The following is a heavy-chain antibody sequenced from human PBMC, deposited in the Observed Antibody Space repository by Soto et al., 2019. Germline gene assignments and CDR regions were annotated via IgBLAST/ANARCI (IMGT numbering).Heavy chain of an antibody. Sequence: PGGSLRLSCAASGFNFNSYTINWVRQAPGKRLEWLSSISSSGYIFSRDSVRGRFTISRDNAKNSVYLQINSLRAEDTAVYFCARHCSGGSCYPGMDVWGQGTTVTVSS. CDR3: ARHCSGGSCYPGMDV. CDR1: GFNFNSYT. J-gene: IGHJ6*02. D-gene: IGHD2-15*01. V-gene: IGHV3-21*01. CDR2: ISSSGYI.